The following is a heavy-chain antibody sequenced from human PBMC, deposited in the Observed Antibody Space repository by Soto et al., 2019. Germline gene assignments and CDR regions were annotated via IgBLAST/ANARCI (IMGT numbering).Heavy chain of an antibody. CDR2: IYYSGST. J-gene: IGHJ4*02. CDR1: GGSISSRSYY. CDR3: ATSEFH. Sequence: QLQLQESGPGLVKPSETLSLTCTVSGGSISSRSYYWGGIRQPPGKGLEWSGSIYYSGSTYYNPSLTSRVTISVDTSKNQFSLKLSSVTAADPAVYYCATSEFHWGQGTLVTVSS. V-gene: IGHV4-39*01. D-gene: IGHD2-21*01.